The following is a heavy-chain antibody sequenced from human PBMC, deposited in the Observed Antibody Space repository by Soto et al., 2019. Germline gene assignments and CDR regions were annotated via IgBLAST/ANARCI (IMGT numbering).Heavy chain of an antibody. J-gene: IGHJ4*02. CDR3: AKTWSGDHFDY. D-gene: IGHD3-3*01. CDR1: GFTFSSYA. Sequence: EVQLLESGGGLVQPGGSLRLSCAASGFTFSSYAMSWVRQAPGKGPEWVSGISDSGGSTYYADSVKGRFTISRDNSKNTLYLQMNSLRAEDTDVYYCAKTWSGDHFDYWGQGALVTVSS. CDR2: ISDSGGST. V-gene: IGHV3-23*01.